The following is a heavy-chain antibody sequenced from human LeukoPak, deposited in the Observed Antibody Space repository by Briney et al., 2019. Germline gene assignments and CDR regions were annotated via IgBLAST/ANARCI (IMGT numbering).Heavy chain of an antibody. CDR3: AKGGAEPYFDY. D-gene: IGHD1-14*01. CDR1: GFTFDDYA. CDR2: ISWNSGSI. J-gene: IGHJ4*02. Sequence: GGSLRLSCAASGFTFDDYAMHWVRQAPAKGLEWVSGISWNSGSIGYADSVKGRFTISRDNAKNSLYLQMNSLRAEDMALYYCAKGGAEPYFDYWGQGTLVTVSS. V-gene: IGHV3-9*03.